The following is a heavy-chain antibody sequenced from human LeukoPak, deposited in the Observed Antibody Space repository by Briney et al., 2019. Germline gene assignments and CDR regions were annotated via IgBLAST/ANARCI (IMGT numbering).Heavy chain of an antibody. V-gene: IGHV3-23*01. D-gene: IGHD1-1*01. Sequence: GGSLRLSCAASGFTFSSYATSWVRQAPGKGLEWVSVISGGGGSTYYADSVKGRFTISRDTSKNTLYLQMNSLRAEDTAVYYCANNWNLDYWGQGTLVTVSS. J-gene: IGHJ4*02. CDR1: GFTFSSYA. CDR3: ANNWNLDY. CDR2: ISGGGGST.